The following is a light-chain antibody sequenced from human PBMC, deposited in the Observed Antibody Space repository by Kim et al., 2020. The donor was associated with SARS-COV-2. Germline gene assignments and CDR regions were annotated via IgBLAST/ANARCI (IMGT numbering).Light chain of an antibody. Sequence: LSPGERATLAGRASQSISSNLAWYQQKPGQAPRLLIYAASTRATGFPARFSGSGSGTEFTLTISSLQSEDFAVYYCQQYHNWPGTFGQGTKVDIK. J-gene: IGKJ1*01. CDR1: QSISSN. CDR3: QQYHNWPGT. V-gene: IGKV3-15*01. CDR2: AAS.